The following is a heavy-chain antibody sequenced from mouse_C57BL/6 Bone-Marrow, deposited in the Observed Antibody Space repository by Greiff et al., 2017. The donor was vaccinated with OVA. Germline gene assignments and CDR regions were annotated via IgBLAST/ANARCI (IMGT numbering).Heavy chain of an antibody. CDR3: ARSDTTVVARGYFDV. CDR2: ISSGSSTI. V-gene: IGHV5-17*01. J-gene: IGHJ1*03. CDR1: GFTFSDYG. D-gene: IGHD1-1*01. Sequence: EVQGVESGGGLVKPGGSLKLSCAASGFTFSDYGMHWVRQAPEKGLEWVAYISSGSSTIYYADTVKGRFTISRDNAKNTLFLQMTSLRSEDTAMYYCARSDTTVVARGYFDVWGTGTTVTVSS.